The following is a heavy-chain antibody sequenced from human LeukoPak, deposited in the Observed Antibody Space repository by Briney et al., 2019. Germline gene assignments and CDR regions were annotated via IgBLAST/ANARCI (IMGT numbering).Heavy chain of an antibody. CDR1: GFTFSSYS. V-gene: IGHV3-21*01. CDR2: ISSSSYI. D-gene: IGHD3-22*01. CDR3: ARAPRGYYDSSGYYHPFDY. Sequence: PGGSLRLSCAASGFTFSSYSMNWVRQAPGKGLEWVSSISSSSYIYYADSVKGRFTISRDNAKNSLYLQMNSLRAEDTAVYYCARAPRGYYDSSGYYHPFDYWGQGTLVTVSS. J-gene: IGHJ4*02.